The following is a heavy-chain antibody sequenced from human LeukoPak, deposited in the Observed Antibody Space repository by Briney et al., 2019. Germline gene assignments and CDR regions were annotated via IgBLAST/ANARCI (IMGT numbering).Heavy chain of an antibody. D-gene: IGHD2-2*01. CDR3: ARDTCSSTSCYFDY. CDR2: IWYDGSNK. V-gene: IGHV3-33*01. Sequence: GGSLRLSCAASGFTFSSYGMHWVRQAPGKGLEWVAVIWYDGSNKYYADSVKGRFTISRDNSKNTLYLQMNSLRAVDTAVYYCARDTCSSTSCYFDYWGQGTLVTVSS. J-gene: IGHJ4*02. CDR1: GFTFSSYG.